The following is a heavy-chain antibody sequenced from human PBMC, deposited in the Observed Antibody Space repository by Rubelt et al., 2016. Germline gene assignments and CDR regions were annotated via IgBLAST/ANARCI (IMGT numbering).Heavy chain of an antibody. J-gene: IGHJ4*02. CDR2: IYYSGST. V-gene: IGHV4-39*07. D-gene: IGHD3-10*01. Sequence: QLQLQESGPGLVKPSETLSLTCTVSGGSISSSSYYWGWIRQPPGKGLEWIGSIYYSGSTYYNPSLKSRVTISVDTVKNQFSRKLSSVTAADTAVYYCARAYYYGSGSYFPVDYWGQGTLVTVSS. CDR3: ARAYYYGSGSYFPVDY. CDR1: GGSISSSSYY.